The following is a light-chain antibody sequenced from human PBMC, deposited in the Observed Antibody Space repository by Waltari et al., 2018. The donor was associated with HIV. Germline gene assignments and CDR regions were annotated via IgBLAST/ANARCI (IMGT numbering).Light chain of an antibody. CDR3: SSYSGSNTLV. CDR1: SRDVGGYNH. J-gene: IGLJ2*01. CDR2: DFT. Sequence: QSALTQPPSPYGSTGQSVTISCTGTSRDVGGYNHVHWYQQLPGRAPKPMIYDFTKRPSRVPDRFSGSKSGNTASLTVSGLQAEDEADYFCSSYSGSNTLVFGGGTKLTVL. V-gene: IGLV2-8*01.